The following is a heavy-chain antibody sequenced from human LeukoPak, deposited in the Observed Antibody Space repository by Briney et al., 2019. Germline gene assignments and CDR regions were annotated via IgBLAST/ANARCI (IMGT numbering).Heavy chain of an antibody. CDR1: GFTFSSYS. CDR3: ARDQRGYSYGGVKDY. V-gene: IGHV3-21*01. CDR2: ISSSSSYI. J-gene: IGHJ4*02. Sequence: GGSLRLSCAASGFTFSSYSMNWVRQAPGKGLEWVSSISSSSSYIYYADSVKGRFTISRDNAKNSLYLQMNSLTAEDTAVYYCARDQRGYSYGGVKDYWGQGTLVTVSS. D-gene: IGHD5-18*01.